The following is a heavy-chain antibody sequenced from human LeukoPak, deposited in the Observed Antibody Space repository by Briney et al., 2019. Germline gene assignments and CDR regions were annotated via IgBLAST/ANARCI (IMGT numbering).Heavy chain of an antibody. CDR1: GYSFTNYW. CDR2: TYPGDSVT. V-gene: IGHV5-51*01. Sequence: AESLKISCKGCGYSFTNYWIAWVRQLPGKGLEWMGITYPGDSVTRYSPSFQGQVTISADKSISIAYLQWSSLKASETAMYYCVRQGADYWGQGTLVTVSS. D-gene: IGHD1-26*01. CDR3: VRQGADY. J-gene: IGHJ4*02.